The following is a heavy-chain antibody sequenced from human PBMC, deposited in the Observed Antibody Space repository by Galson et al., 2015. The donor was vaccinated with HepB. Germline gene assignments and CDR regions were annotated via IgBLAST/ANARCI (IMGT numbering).Heavy chain of an antibody. V-gene: IGHV3-30*18. CDR3: AKEEGYF. D-gene: IGHD2-15*01. CDR2: ISYDGSNK. Sequence: SLRLSCAASGFTFSSYGMHWVRQAPGKGLEWVAVISYDGSNKYYADSVKGRFTISRDNSKNTLYLQMNSLRAEDTAVYYCAKEEGYFWGQGTLVTVSS. CDR1: GFTFSSYG. J-gene: IGHJ4*02.